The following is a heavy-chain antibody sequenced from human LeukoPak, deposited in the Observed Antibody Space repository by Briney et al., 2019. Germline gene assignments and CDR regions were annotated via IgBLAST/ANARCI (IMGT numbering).Heavy chain of an antibody. CDR3: ARIGITMVRGVIVDY. CDR2: IYYSGST. D-gene: IGHD3-10*01. Sequence: SETLSLTCTVSGGSISSYYWSWIRQPPGKGLEWIGYIYYSGSTNYNPSLRSRVTISVDTSKNQFSLKLSSVTAADTAVYYCARIGITMVRGVIVDYWGQGTLVTVSS. CDR1: GGSISSYY. V-gene: IGHV4-59*12. J-gene: IGHJ4*02.